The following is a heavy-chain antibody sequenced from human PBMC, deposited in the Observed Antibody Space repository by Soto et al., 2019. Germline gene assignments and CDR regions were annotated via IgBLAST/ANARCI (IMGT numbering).Heavy chain of an antibody. D-gene: IGHD2-2*02. CDR2: MNQDGSQI. CDR1: GFTFSNCW. J-gene: IGHJ4*02. Sequence: GGSLRLSFAVSGFTFSNCWMTWVRQAPGKGLEWVSYMNQDGSQIYYVDSLRGRFTISRDNAKNSLYLQMNSLSVDDTAVYYCARDRGPNTPHXWGQAPLVTVSX. V-gene: IGHV3-7*01. CDR3: ARDRGPNTPHX.